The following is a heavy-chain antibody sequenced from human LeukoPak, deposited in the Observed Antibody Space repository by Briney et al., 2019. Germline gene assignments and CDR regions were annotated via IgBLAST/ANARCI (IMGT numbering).Heavy chain of an antibody. D-gene: IGHD3-3*01. CDR1: GFTFSSYA. V-gene: IGHV3-23*01. CDR2: ISGSGGST. J-gene: IGHJ4*02. Sequence: GGSLRLSCAASGFTFSSYAMSWVRQAPGKGLEWVSAISGSGGSTYYADSVKGRFTISRDNSKNTLYLQMNSLRAEDTAVYYCAKAPEGYDFWSGYYDPAFDYWGQGTLVAVSS. CDR3: AKAPEGYDFWSGYYDPAFDY.